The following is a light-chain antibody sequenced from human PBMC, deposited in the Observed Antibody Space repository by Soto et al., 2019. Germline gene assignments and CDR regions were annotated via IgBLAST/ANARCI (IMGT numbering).Light chain of an antibody. J-gene: IGKJ4*01. CDR1: QCISSS. CDR2: GAS. CDR3: QQSDSTAVT. Sequence: DIQMTQSPSSLSASVGDRVIITCRASQCISSSLNWYQQKPGKAPQLLIYGASALQSGVQSRFSSSVSGTEFTLTISSVQSEDFATYYCQQSDSTAVTFGGGTKVEIK. V-gene: IGKV1-39*01.